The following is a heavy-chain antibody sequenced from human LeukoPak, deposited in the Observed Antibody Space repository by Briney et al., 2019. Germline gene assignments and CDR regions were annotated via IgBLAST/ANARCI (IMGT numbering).Heavy chain of an antibody. D-gene: IGHD6-13*01. V-gene: IGHV3-48*01. J-gene: IGHJ4*02. CDR3: ARAGRDSSSWYGFDD. CDR1: GFTFSSYS. Sequence: GGSLRLSCAASGFTFSSYSMNWVRQAPGKGLEWVSYISSSSSTIYYADSVKGRFTISRDNAKNSLYLQMNSLRAEDTAGYYCARAGRDSSSWYGFDDWGQGTLVTVSS. CDR2: ISSSSSTI.